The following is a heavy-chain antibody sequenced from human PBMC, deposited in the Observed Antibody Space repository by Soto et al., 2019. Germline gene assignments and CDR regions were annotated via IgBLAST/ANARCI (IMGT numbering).Heavy chain of an antibody. Sequence: EVQLVESGGGLVQPGGSLRLSCAGSALTASKNYMSWVRQPPGKGLEWVSVIYSGGTTYYADSVKDRFSISRDNSTRTLYIKMDNLRAVDTAVYYCARGGSGSDWDYYDIDVWNQGTTVTVTS. V-gene: IGHV3-66*01. J-gene: IGHJ6*02. D-gene: IGHD3-10*01. CDR3: ARGGSGSDWDYYDIDV. CDR1: ALTASKNY. CDR2: IYSGGTT.